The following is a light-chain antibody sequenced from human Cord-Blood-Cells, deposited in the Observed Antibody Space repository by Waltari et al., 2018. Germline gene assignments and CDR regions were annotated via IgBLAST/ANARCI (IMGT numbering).Light chain of an antibody. J-gene: IGLJ3*02. CDR2: DGS. Sequence: QSALTQPASVSGSPGQSITISCTGTSSDVGGYNYVSWYQQHPGKAPKLIIYDGSNRPSGVSKRFSGSKSGNTASLTISGLQAEDEADYYCSSYTSSSTWVFGGGTKLTVL. V-gene: IGLV2-14*03. CDR3: SSYTSSSTWV. CDR1: SSDVGGYNY.